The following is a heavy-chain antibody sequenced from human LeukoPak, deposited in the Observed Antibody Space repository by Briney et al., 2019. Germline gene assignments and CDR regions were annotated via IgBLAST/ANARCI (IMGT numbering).Heavy chain of an antibody. D-gene: IGHD1-1*01. J-gene: IGHJ4*02. Sequence: SETLSLTCAVYGGSFSDHYWSWIRQPPGKGLEWIGAINHSGTTNYNPSLKSRVTISVDTSKNQFSLKLTSVNAADTAVYYCARDDNGWIEYWGQGTLVTVSS. CDR3: ARDDNGWIEY. CDR1: GGSFSDHY. CDR2: INHSGTT. V-gene: IGHV4-34*01.